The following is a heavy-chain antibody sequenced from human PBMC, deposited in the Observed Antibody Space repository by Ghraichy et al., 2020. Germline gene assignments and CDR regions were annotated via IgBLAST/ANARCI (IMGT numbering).Heavy chain of an antibody. V-gene: IGHV4-61*01. CDR2: IYYSGST. CDR1: GGSVSSGSYY. J-gene: IGHJ4*02. Sequence: SETLSLTCTVSGGSVSSGSYYWSWIRQPPGKGLEWIGYIYYSGSTNYNPSLKSRVTISVDTSKNQFSLKLSSVTAADTAVYYCARDSRGDYFDYWGQGTLVTVSS. D-gene: IGHD3-22*01. CDR3: ARDSRGDYFDY.